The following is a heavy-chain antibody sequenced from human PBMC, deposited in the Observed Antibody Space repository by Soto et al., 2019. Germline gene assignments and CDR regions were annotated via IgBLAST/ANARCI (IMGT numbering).Heavy chain of an antibody. V-gene: IGHV3-23*01. D-gene: IGHD3-22*01. CDR1: GRTFRSYA. J-gene: IGHJ4*02. CDR3: AATMIVVDKIDY. Sequence: GGSLRLSCVVSGRTFRSYAMSWVRQAPGKGLEWVSGISGGGAGTYYADSVKGRFTISRDNSKNTLYLQMNSLRAEDTAVYYCAATMIVVDKIDYWGQGTLVTVSS. CDR2: ISGGGAGT.